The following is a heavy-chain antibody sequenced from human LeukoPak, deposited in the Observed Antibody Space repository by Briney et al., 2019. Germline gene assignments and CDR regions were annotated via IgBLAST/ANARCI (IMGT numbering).Heavy chain of an antibody. V-gene: IGHV3-48*02. Sequence: GGSLRLSCAASGFTFSSYSMNWVRQAPGKGLEWVSYISISSSTIYYADSVKGRFTISRDNAKNSLYLQMNSLRDEDTAVYYCARDHNPFCSSTSCYSDYYYYGMDVWGQGTTVTVSS. CDR2: ISISSSTI. J-gene: IGHJ6*02. CDR3: ARDHNPFCSSTSCYSDYYYYGMDV. D-gene: IGHD2-2*01. CDR1: GFTFSSYS.